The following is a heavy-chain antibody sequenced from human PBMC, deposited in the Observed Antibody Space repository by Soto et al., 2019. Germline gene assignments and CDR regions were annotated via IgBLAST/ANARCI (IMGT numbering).Heavy chain of an antibody. CDR3: ARSGYSYGKHFDY. J-gene: IGHJ4*02. CDR2: IYYSGST. CDR1: GGSISSGSYY. Sequence: PSETLSLTCTVSGGSISSGSYYWSWIRQPPGKGLEWIGYIYYSGSTNYNPSLKSRVTISVDTSKNQFSLKLSSVTAADTAVYYCARSGYSYGKHFDYWGQGTLVTVSS. D-gene: IGHD5-18*01. V-gene: IGHV4-61*01.